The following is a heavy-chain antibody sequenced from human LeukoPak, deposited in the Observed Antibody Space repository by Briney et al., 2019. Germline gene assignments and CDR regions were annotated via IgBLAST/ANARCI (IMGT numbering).Heavy chain of an antibody. CDR2: IWYGGSNK. D-gene: IGHD2-15*01. CDR3: VRGGESTWS. CDR1: GFTFSTYG. V-gene: IGHV3-33*08. J-gene: IGHJ5*02. Sequence: GRSLRLSCAASGFTFSTYGMHWVRQAPGKGLEWVAVIWYGGSNKYYADSVKGRFTISRDDAKNTLYLQMNSLRAEDTAVYYCVRGGESTWSWGQGTLVTVSS.